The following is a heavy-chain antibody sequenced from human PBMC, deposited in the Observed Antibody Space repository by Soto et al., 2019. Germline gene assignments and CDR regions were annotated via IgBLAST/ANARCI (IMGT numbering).Heavy chain of an antibody. V-gene: IGHV2-70*13. CDR2: IERDDDDK. CDR3: ARSIRALLRFNGMDL. CDR1: GFSLTSPGMS. D-gene: IGHD1-20*01. Sequence: SGPTLVNPTETLTLTCTFSGFSLTSPGMSVSWIRQPPGKALEWLALIERDDDDKYYSTSLKTRLTISKDTRKNQVVLTMANMDPADTGIYYCARSIRALLRFNGMDLWGQGT. J-gene: IGHJ6*02.